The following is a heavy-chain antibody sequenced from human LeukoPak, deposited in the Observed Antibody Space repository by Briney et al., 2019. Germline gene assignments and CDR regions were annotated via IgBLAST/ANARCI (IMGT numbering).Heavy chain of an antibody. V-gene: IGHV1-8*01. CDR2: MNPNSGDT. J-gene: IGHJ3*02. CDR3: AISSAWYHDGFDI. CDR1: GYAFTSYD. Sequence: GASVNVSCKASGYAFTSYDVHWVRQGIGQGLEWMGWMNPNSGDTGYTEKFQDRVTMTRDTSRRVANMQLSSLRSDDTAVYYCAISSAWYHDGFDIWGQGTMVSVSS. D-gene: IGHD6-19*01.